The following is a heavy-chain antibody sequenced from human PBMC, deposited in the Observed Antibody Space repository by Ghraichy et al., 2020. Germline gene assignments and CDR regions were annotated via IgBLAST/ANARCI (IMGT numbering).Heavy chain of an antibody. V-gene: IGHV4-34*01. Sequence: SETLSLTCAVYGGSFSGYYWSWIRQPPGKGLEWIGEINHSGSTNYNPSLKSRVTISVDTSKNQFSLKLSSVTAADTAVYYCARKKFSSSWYNWFDPWGQGTLVTVSS. CDR2: INHSGST. J-gene: IGHJ5*02. CDR3: ARKKFSSSWYNWFDP. CDR1: GGSFSGYY. D-gene: IGHD6-13*01.